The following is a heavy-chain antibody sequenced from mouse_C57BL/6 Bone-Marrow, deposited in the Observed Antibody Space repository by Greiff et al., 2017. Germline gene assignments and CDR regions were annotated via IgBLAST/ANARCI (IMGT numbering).Heavy chain of an antibody. CDR3: TRDHYYGSSYVAWFAY. D-gene: IGHD1-1*01. CDR2: ISSGGDYI. V-gene: IGHV5-9-1*02. J-gene: IGHJ3*01. CDR1: GFTFSSYA. Sequence: EVQGVESGEGLVKPGGSLKLSCAASGFTFSSYAMSWVRQTPEKRLEWVAYISSGGDYIYYADTVKGRFTISRDNARNTLYLQMSSLKSEDTAMYYCTRDHYYGSSYVAWFAYWGQGTLVTVSA.